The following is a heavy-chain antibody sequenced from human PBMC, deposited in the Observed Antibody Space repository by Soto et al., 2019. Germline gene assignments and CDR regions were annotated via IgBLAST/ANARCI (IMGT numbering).Heavy chain of an antibody. V-gene: IGHV4-39*01. CDR2: IYYNGGT. D-gene: IGHD2-15*01. CDR1: GGSVSSRSYF. Sequence: SETLSLTCTVSGGSVSSRSYFWGWIRQPPGKGLEWIGTIYYNGGTYYNPSLKSRVTLSVDTSKNQFSLKLTSVTASDTALYYCARQRVIPGTPTNWFDPWGQGTLVTVSS. J-gene: IGHJ5*02. CDR3: ARQRVIPGTPTNWFDP.